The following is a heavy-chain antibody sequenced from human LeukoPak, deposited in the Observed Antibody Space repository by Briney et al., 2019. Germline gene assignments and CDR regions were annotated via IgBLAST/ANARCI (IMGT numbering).Heavy chain of an antibody. CDR3: ARESSGWYWRFDP. CDR2: INAGNGNT. D-gene: IGHD6-19*01. Sequence: EASVKVSCKASGYTFTSYAMHWVRQAPGQRLEWMGWINAGNGNTKYSQKFQGRVTITRDTSASTAYMELSSLRSEDTAVYYYARESSGWYWRFDPWGQGTLVTVSS. V-gene: IGHV1-3*01. CDR1: GYTFTSYA. J-gene: IGHJ5*02.